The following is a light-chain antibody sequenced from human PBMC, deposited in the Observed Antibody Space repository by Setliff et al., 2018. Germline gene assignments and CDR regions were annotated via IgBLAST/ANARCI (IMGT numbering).Light chain of an antibody. CDR2: DTS. CDR3: SFAIGGFGV. J-gene: IGLJ3*02. Sequence: QAVVTQEASLTVSPGGTVTLTCGSSTGAVTNSHYPYWFQQKPGQAPRTLIYDTSIAHSWTPARFSGSLLGGKAALTLSGAQSGDEAEYFCSFAIGGFGVFGGGTQLTVL. V-gene: IGLV7-46*01. CDR1: TGAVTNSHY.